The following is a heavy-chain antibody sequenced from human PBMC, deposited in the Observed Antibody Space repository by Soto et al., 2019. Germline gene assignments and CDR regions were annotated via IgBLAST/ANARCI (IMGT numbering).Heavy chain of an antibody. V-gene: IGHV3-30-3*01. D-gene: IGHD6-19*01. J-gene: IGHJ4*02. CDR2: MSYDGSNK. CDR1: GFTFSSYA. CDR3: ARDKSPYSSGWHNRHFDY. Sequence: QVQLVESGGGVVQPGRSLRLSCAASGFTFSSYAMHWVRQAPGKGLEWVAVMSYDGSNKYYADSVKGRFTISRDNSKNTLDRQMTSLRAEDTAVYYCARDKSPYSSGWHNRHFDYWGQGTLVTVSS.